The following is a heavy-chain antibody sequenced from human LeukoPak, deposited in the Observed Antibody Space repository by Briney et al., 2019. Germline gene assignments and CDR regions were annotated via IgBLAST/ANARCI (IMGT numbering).Heavy chain of an antibody. D-gene: IGHD6-13*01. J-gene: IGHJ4*02. CDR1: GGSINSYY. Sequence: SETLSLTCTVSGGSINSYYWSWLRQPPGKGLEWIGRIVPSGSTNYNPSLKSRVTMSVDTSKNQFSLKLNSVTAADTAVYYCAKEGAAPGPDFDYWGQGTLVIVSS. CDR2: IVPSGST. V-gene: IGHV4-4*07. CDR3: AKEGAAPGPDFDY.